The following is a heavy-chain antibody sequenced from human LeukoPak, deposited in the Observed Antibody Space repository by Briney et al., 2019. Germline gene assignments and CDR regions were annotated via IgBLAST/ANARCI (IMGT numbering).Heavy chain of an antibody. CDR3: ARGSSKYYYDSSGYPFDY. J-gene: IGHJ4*02. CDR1: GYTFTGYY. CDR2: INPNSGGT. D-gene: IGHD3-22*01. V-gene: IGHV1-2*02. Sequence: GASVKVSCKASGYTFTGYYMHWVRQAPGQGLEWMGWINPNSGGTNYAQKFQGRVTMPRDTSISTAYMELSRLRSDDTAVYYCARGSSKYYYDSSGYPFDYWGQGTLVTVSS.